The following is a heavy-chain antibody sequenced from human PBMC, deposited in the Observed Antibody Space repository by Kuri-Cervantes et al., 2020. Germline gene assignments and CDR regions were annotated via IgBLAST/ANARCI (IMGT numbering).Heavy chain of an antibody. CDR3: ARDREGSSWYSDYYYYMDV. J-gene: IGHJ6*03. D-gene: IGHD6-13*01. CDR2: IYYSGST. Sequence: SETLSLTCTVSGGSIGSSDYYWGWIRQPPGKGLEWIGNIYYSGSTYYNPSLKSRVTISVDKSKNQFSLRLSSVTAADTAVYYCARDREGSSWYSDYYYYMDVWGKGTTVTVSS. V-gene: IGHV4-39*07. CDR1: GGSIGSSDYY.